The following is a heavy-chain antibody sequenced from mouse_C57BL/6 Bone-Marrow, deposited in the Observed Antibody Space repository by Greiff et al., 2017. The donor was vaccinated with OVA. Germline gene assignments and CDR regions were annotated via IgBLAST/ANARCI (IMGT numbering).Heavy chain of an antibody. CDR1: GYTFTGHW. CDR3: AIYGSSYRDYTMGY. J-gene: IGHJ4*01. Sequence: VQPQQSGAEPMKPGASVKLSCKATGYTFTGHWIEWVKQRPGHGLEWIGEILPGSGSTNYNEKFKGKATFTADTSSNTAYMQLSSLTTEDSAIYYCAIYGSSYRDYTMGYWGQGTSVTVSS. D-gene: IGHD1-1*01. CDR2: ILPGSGST. V-gene: IGHV1-9*01.